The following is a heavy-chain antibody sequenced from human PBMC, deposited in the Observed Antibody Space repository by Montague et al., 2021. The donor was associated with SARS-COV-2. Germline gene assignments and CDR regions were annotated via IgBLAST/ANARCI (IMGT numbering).Heavy chain of an antibody. V-gene: IGHV6-1*01. CDR2: TYYRSEWYV. CDR3: ARVEYYGFWSGQYDTRYYFYGMDV. J-gene: IGHJ6*02. Sequence: CAISGDSVSRDSVAWNWIRQSPSRGLEWLGRTYYRSEWYVDYALSLNSRMTINPDTSKNEFSLHLNPVTPDDTAVYYCARVEYYGFWSGQYDTRYYFYGMDVWGQGTTVTVSS. CDR1: GDSVSRDSVA. D-gene: IGHD3-3*01.